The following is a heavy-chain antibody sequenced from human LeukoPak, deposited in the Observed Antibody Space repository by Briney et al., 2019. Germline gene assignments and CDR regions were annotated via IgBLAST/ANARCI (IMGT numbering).Heavy chain of an antibody. CDR1: GSFLNKCY. CDR2: INEAGSET. Sequence: GGSLTLPCHVSGSFLNKCYWSGARQAPGRGLEWVALINEAGSETYYVDSVKGRFTISRDNAKHSLFLQMNNVRAEDTAVYVCARDRGTSGSSLEYWGQGTLVTVPS. J-gene: IGHJ4*02. V-gene: IGHV3-7*04. D-gene: IGHD1-1*01. CDR3: ARDRGTSGSSLEY.